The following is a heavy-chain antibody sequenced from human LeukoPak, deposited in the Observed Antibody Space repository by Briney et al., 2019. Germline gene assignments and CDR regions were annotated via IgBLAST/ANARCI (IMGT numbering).Heavy chain of an antibody. CDR1: GFTFRNYG. D-gene: IGHD2-15*01. V-gene: IGHV3-30*02. Sequence: GGSLRLSCIASGFTFRNYGMHWVRQAPGKGPEWVASVRYDGSIHNYVDSVKGRFTISRENSKNTLFLQMDSLRTEDTAVYYCARVITVVSARMAFDYWGQGTLVAVSS. CDR3: ARVITVVSARMAFDY. CDR2: VRYDGSIH. J-gene: IGHJ4*02.